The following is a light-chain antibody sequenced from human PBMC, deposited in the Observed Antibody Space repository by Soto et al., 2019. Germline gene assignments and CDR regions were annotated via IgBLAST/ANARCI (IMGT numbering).Light chain of an antibody. CDR1: SSDVGSYNL. Sequence: QSVLTQPASVSGSPGQSITISCTGTSSDVGSYNLVSWYQQHPGKAPKLMIYEGSKRPSGVSNRFSGSKSGNTSSLTISGLQAEDEDDYYCCSYAGSSTGVFGGGTTLPV. V-gene: IGLV2-23*01. J-gene: IGLJ3*02. CDR2: EGS. CDR3: CSYAGSSTGV.